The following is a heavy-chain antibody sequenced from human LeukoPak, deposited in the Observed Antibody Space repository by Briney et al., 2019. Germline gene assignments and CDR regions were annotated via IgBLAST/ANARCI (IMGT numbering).Heavy chain of an antibody. V-gene: IGHV4-39*01. CDR1: GGSISSSSYY. CDR3: ARSLILTGYFGY. CDR2: IYYSGST. Sequence: SETLSLTCTVSGGSISSSSYYCGWIRQPPAKGLGWFGRIYYSGSTYYNPSLKSRVTISVDTSKNQFSLKLSSVAAADTAVYYCARSLILTGYFGYWGQGTLVTVSS. D-gene: IGHD3-9*01. J-gene: IGHJ4*02.